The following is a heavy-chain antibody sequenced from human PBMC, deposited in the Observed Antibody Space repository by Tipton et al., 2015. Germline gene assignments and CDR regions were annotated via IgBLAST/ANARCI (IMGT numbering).Heavy chain of an antibody. V-gene: IGHV4-59*01. J-gene: IGHJ4*02. CDR3: AAFCYGGNCPGY. D-gene: IGHD2-15*01. CDR1: CVSISSYS. CDR2: VFHPGAT. Sequence: TLSLTCTVSCVSISSYSWTWIRHPPGKGLQWVGNVFHPGATSYNSSLKIRLTFSIDTSKNQVSLRLSSVTAADTAVYYCAAFCYGGNCPGYWGEGTLV.